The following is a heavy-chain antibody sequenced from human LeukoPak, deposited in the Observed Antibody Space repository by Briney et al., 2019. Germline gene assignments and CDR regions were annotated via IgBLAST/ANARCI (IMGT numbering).Heavy chain of an antibody. CDR2: ISGSGGST. J-gene: IGHJ4*02. CDR3: ASNLVGATENFDY. D-gene: IGHD1-26*01. Sequence: GGSLRLSCAASGFTFSSYGMSWVRQAPGKGLEWVSAISGSGGSTYYADSVKGRFTISRDNSKNTLYLQMNSLRAEDTAVYYCASNLVGATENFDYWGQGTLVTVSS. V-gene: IGHV3-23*01. CDR1: GFTFSSYG.